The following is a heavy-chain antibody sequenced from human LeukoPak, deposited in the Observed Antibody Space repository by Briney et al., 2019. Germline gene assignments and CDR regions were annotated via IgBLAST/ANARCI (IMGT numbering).Heavy chain of an antibody. CDR1: GYTFTGYY. V-gene: IGHV1-18*04. CDR2: ISAYNGNT. J-gene: IGHJ6*03. CDR3: ARFQQNYYYMDV. Sequence: GASVKVSCKASGYTFTGYYMHWVRQAPGQGLEWMGWISAYNGNTNYAQKLQGRVTMTTDTSTSTAYMELRSLRSDDTAVYYCARFQQNYYYMDVWGKGTTVTVSS. D-gene: IGHD6-13*01.